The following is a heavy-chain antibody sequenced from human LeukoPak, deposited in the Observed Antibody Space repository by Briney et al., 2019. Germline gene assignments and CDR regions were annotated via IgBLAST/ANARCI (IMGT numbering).Heavy chain of an antibody. CDR3: AKDKEITMIAVVFDAFDI. Sequence: QPGGSLRLSCAASGFTFSSYAMSWVRQAPGKGLEWVSAISGSGGSTYYADSVKGRFTTSRDNSKNTLYLQMNSLRAEDTAVYYCAKDKEITMIAVVFDAFDIWGQGTMVTVSS. D-gene: IGHD3-22*01. CDR1: GFTFSSYA. CDR2: ISGSGGST. V-gene: IGHV3-23*01. J-gene: IGHJ3*02.